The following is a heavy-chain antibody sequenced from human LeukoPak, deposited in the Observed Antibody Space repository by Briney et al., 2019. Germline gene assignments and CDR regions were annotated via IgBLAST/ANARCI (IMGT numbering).Heavy chain of an antibody. CDR3: ARGNYYYASGSYYYYGMDV. V-gene: IGHV4-59*01. J-gene: IGHJ6*02. CDR2: MYNSGTT. D-gene: IGHD3-10*01. Sequence: PSETLSLTCTVSGGSISSYHWTWIRQRPEKGLEWIGYMYNSGTTNYNPSLKSRVTISVDTSKNEVSLKLSSVTAADTAVYYCARGNYYYASGSYYYYGMDVWGQGTTVTVSS. CDR1: GGSISSYH.